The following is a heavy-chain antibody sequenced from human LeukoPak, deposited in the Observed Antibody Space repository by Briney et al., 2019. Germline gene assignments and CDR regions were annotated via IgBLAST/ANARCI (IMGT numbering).Heavy chain of an antibody. CDR2: IYYSGST. CDR1: GGSISSYY. V-gene: IGHV4-59*08. CDR3: ARLSPDVREGDLLHFDY. Sequence: SETLSLTCTVSGGSISSYYWSWIRQPPGKGLEWIGYIYYSGSTNYNPSLKSRVTISVDTSKNQFSLKLTSVTAADTAVYYCARLSPDVREGDLLHFDYWGQGTLVTVSS. J-gene: IGHJ4*02. D-gene: IGHD1-26*01.